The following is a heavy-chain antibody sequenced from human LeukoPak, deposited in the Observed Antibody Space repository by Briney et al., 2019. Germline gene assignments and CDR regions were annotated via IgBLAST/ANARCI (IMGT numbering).Heavy chain of an antibody. J-gene: IGHJ6*02. CDR1: GFTFSSYW. CDR2: IKQDGSEK. CDR3: ARVALSGNYYYYYGMDV. D-gene: IGHD3-3*01. Sequence: WGSLRLSCAASGFTFSSYWMSWVRQAPGKGLEWVANIKQDGSEKYYVDSVKGRFTISRDNAENSLYLQMNSLRAEDTAVYYCARVALSGNYYYYYGMDVWGQGTTVTVSS. V-gene: IGHV3-7*01.